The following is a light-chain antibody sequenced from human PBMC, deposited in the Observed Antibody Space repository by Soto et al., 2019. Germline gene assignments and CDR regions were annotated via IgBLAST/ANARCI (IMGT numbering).Light chain of an antibody. CDR3: QQRNNWPPIT. CDR1: QSVRRY. CDR2: DAS. Sequence: IVLTQSAATLSLSPGERATLSCRASQSVRRYLAWYQQKPGQAPRLLIYDASTRATGIPARFSGSGSETDFTPTITSLEPEDFAVYYCQQRNNWPPITFGQGTRLEIK. V-gene: IGKV3-11*01. J-gene: IGKJ5*01.